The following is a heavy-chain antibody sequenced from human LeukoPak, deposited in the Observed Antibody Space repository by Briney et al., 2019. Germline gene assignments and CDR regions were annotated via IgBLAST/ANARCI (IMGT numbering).Heavy chain of an antibody. Sequence: GGSLRLSCAASGFTVSSNYMSWVRQAPGKGLEWVSVIYSGGSTYYADTVKGRFTISRDNSKNTLYLQMNSLRAEDTAVYYCANLGSRITMVRGVIIGGYWGQGTLVTVSS. CDR3: ANLGSRITMVRGVIIGGY. D-gene: IGHD3-10*01. V-gene: IGHV3-53*01. CDR2: IYSGGST. CDR1: GFTVSSNY. J-gene: IGHJ4*02.